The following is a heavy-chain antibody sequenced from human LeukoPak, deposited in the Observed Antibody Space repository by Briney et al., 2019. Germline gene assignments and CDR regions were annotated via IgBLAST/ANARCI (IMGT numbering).Heavy chain of an antibody. Sequence: SETLSLTCTVSGVSISSYYWSWIRQPPGKGLEWLGYIYYSGSTNYNPSLKSRVTISVDTSKNQFSLKLSSVTAADTAVYYCARDSNPGYSSSWYYYGMDVWGQGTTVTVSS. V-gene: IGHV4-59*01. J-gene: IGHJ6*02. CDR3: ARDSNPGYSSSWYYYGMDV. D-gene: IGHD6-13*01. CDR1: GVSISSYY. CDR2: IYYSGST.